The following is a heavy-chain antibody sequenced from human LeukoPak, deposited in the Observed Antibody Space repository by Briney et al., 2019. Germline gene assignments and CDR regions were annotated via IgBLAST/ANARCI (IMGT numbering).Heavy chain of an antibody. J-gene: IGHJ4*02. D-gene: IGHD6-19*01. CDR2: IYYSGST. CDR1: GGSISSYY. V-gene: IGHV4-59*08. CDR3: ARLYSSGWYGYFDY. Sequence: PSETLSLTCTVSGGSISSYYWSWIRQPPGKGLEWIGYIYYSGSTNYNPSLKRRVTISVDTSKNQFSLKLSSVTAADTAVYYCARLYSSGWYGYFDYWGQGTLVTVSS.